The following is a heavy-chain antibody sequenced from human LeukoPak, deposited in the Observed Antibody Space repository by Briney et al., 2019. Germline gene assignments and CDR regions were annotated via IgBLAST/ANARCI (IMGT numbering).Heavy chain of an antibody. CDR3: AKDPRGYSRDGYNYFDY. V-gene: IGHV3-30*02. Sequence: GGSLRLSCAASGFTFSSYGMRWVRQAPGKGLEWVAFIRYVGSNKYYADSVKGRFTISRDNSKNTLYLQMNSLRAEDTAVYYCAKDPRGYSRDGYNYFDYWGKGTLVTVSS. CDR2: IRYVGSNK. D-gene: IGHD5-24*01. J-gene: IGHJ4*02. CDR1: GFTFSSYG.